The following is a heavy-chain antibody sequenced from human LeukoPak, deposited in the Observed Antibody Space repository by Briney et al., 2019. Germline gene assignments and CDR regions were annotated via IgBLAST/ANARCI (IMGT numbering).Heavy chain of an antibody. Sequence: ASVKVSCKASGLTFTAYYMHWVRQAPGQGLEWMGRIDPNSGGTYYARHFQGRVAMTRDTSISTAYMELSSLRSDDTAVYYCARIGISGSYWDFDQWGQGTLVTVSS. CDR3: ARIGISGSYWDFDQ. D-gene: IGHD1-26*01. CDR1: GLTFTAYY. V-gene: IGHV1-2*06. J-gene: IGHJ4*02. CDR2: IDPNSGGT.